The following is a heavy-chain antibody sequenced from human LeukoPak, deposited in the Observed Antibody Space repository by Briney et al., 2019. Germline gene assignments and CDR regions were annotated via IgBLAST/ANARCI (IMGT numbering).Heavy chain of an antibody. V-gene: IGHV1-46*01. CDR2: INPSDVTT. J-gene: IGHJ4*02. D-gene: IGHD3-22*01. CDR1: GYTFTSYY. CDR3: ARDPLDSSGSFVPFDY. Sequence: ASVKVSCKASGYTFTSYYMHWVRQAPGQGLEWMGIINPSDVTTSYAQKFQGRVTMTRDMSTNTVYMQLRSLRSEDTAMYYCARDPLDSSGSFVPFDYWGQGTLVTVSS.